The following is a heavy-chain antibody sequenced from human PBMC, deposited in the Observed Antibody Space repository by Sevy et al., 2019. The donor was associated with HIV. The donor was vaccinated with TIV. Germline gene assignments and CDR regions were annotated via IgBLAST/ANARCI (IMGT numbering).Heavy chain of an antibody. V-gene: IGHV3-13*01. J-gene: IGHJ6*02. Sequence: GGSLRLSCAASGFTFSSYDMHWVRQPTGKGLEWVSAISTAGDTYYSGSVKGRFTISTEDAKYSLYLQMNSLRAADTAVYYCARVKGYTSSGTYHYYYYGLDVWGQGTTVTVSS. CDR1: GFTFSSYD. CDR2: ISTAGDT. D-gene: IGHD3-16*02. CDR3: ARVKGYTSSGTYHYYYYGLDV.